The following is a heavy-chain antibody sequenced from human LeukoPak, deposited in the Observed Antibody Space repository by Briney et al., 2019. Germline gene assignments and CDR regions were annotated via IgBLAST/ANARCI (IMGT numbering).Heavy chain of an antibody. CDR3: ARDKYDVLGYYYYMDV. J-gene: IGHJ6*03. V-gene: IGHV1-2*02. D-gene: IGHD3-16*01. Sequence: GAPVKVSCKASGYTFTGYYMHWVRQAPGQGLEWMGWIDPNSGGTNYAQKFQGRVTMTRDTSISTAYMELSRLRSDDTAVYYCARDKYDVLGYYYYMDVWGKGTTVTISS. CDR1: GYTFTGYY. CDR2: IDPNSGGT.